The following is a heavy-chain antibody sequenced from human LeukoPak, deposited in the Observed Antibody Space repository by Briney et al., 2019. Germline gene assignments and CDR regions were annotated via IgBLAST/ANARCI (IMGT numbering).Heavy chain of an antibody. J-gene: IGHJ5*02. D-gene: IGHD1-26*01. CDR2: IIPILGIA. CDR3: ARVVGATKGDWFDP. CDR1: GGTFSSFA. V-gene: IGHV1-69*04. Sequence: SVKVSCKASGGTFSSFAISWVRQAPGQGLEWMGRIIPILGIANYAQKFQGRVAITADKSTSTAYMELSSLRSEDTAVCYCARVVGATKGDWFDPWGQGTLVTVSS.